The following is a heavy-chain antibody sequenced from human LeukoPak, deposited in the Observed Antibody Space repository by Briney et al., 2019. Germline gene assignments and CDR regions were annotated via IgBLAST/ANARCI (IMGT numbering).Heavy chain of an antibody. CDR2: IYYSGST. CDR1: GDSISSSSYY. D-gene: IGHD3-16*01. Sequence: PSETLSLTCTVSGDSISSSSYYWGWIRQPPGKGLEWIGYIYYSGSTYYNPSLKSRVTISVDTSKNQFSLKLSSVTAADTAVYYCARLRGETYYYYYYYMDVWGKGTTVTVSS. J-gene: IGHJ6*03. V-gene: IGHV4-31*03. CDR3: ARLRGETYYYYYYYMDV.